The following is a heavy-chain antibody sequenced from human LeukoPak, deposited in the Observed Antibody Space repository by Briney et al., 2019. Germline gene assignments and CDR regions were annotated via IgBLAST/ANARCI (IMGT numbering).Heavy chain of an antibody. D-gene: IGHD3-10*01. V-gene: IGHV3-48*04. J-gene: IGHJ4*02. Sequence: SGGSVRLSCAASGFTFSSYSMNWVRQAPGKGLEWVSYISSSSSTIYYADSVKGRFTISRDNAKKSLYLQMNSLRAEDTAVYYCARDLGIAYGSVDNWGQGTLVTVSS. CDR3: ARDLGIAYGSVDN. CDR2: ISSSSSTI. CDR1: GFTFSSYS.